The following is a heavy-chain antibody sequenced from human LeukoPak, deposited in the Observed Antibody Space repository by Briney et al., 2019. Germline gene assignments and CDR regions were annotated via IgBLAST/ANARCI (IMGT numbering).Heavy chain of an antibody. J-gene: IGHJ4*02. Sequence: ASVKVSCKASGYTFTSYGISWVRQAPGQGLEWMGWISAYNGNTNYAQKLQGRVTMTTDTSTSTAYMELRSLRSDDTAVYYCARDFEASPVGLSDYWGQGTLVTVSS. D-gene: IGHD2-2*01. CDR3: ARDFEASPVGLSDY. CDR1: GYTFTSYG. V-gene: IGHV1-18*04. CDR2: ISAYNGNT.